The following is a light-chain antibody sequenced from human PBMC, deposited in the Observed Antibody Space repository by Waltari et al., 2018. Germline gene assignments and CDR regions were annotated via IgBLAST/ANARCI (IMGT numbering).Light chain of an antibody. J-gene: IGLJ2*01. CDR2: EGS. CDR3: CSYAGSSTVI. V-gene: IGLV2-23*01. Sequence: QSALTQPASVSGSPGQSITISCTGTSSDIGSYNFVSWYQQHPGKAPKLIIYEGSKRPSGVSNPFSGSKSGNTASLTISGLQAEDEADYYCCSYAGSSTVIFGGGTKLTVL. CDR1: SSDIGSYNF.